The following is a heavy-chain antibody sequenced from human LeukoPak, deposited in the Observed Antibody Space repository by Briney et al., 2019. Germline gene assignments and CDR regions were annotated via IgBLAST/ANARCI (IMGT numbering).Heavy chain of an antibody. CDR1: GYTVTGYY. CDR3: AGRDDTGYSSGWSWFDP. Sequence: SVKVSCKASGYTVTGYYMHWVRQAPGQGLEWMGRIIPIFGIANYAQKFQGRVTITADKSTSTAYMELSSLRSEDTAVYYCAGRDDTGYSSGWSWFDPWGQGTLVTVSS. J-gene: IGHJ5*02. CDR2: IIPIFGIA. V-gene: IGHV1-69*02. D-gene: IGHD6-19*01.